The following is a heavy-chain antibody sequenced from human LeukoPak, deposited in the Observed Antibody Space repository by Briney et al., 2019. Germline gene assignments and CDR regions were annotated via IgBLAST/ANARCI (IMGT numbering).Heavy chain of an antibody. D-gene: IGHD2-2*01. CDR3: AKKTGSTGRESFEY. CDR1: GFTFSSYE. J-gene: IGHJ4*02. Sequence: PGGSLRLSCAASGFTFSSYEMNWVRQAPGKGLEWLSYISGTGTTILYADSVKGRFTVSRDNPKNSLYLQMNSLRAEDTAVYYCAKKTGSTGRESFEYWGQGTLVTVSS. V-gene: IGHV3-48*03. CDR2: ISGTGTTI.